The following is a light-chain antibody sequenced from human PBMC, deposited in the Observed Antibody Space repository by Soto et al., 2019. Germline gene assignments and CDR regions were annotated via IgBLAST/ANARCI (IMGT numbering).Light chain of an antibody. Sequence: QSALTQPRSVSGSPGQSVTISCTGTSSDVGTYNYVSWYQQHPGKAPKLVIYDVTKRPSGVPDRFSGSKSGNTASLTISGRQAEDEADYYCCSYAGSSLWVFGGGTKVTVL. CDR3: CSYAGSSLWV. CDR2: DVT. J-gene: IGLJ3*02. CDR1: SSDVGTYNY. V-gene: IGLV2-11*01.